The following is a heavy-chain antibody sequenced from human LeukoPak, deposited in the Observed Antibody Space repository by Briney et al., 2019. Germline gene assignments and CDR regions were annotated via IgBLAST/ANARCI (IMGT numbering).Heavy chain of an antibody. V-gene: IGHV2-5*02. D-gene: IGHD2-15*01. Sequence: SGPTLVNPTQTLTLTCNFSGFSISSSGVGVGWIRQLPGRALEWLALIFWDDDKRYSTSLKNRLTNTSDTSKSQVVLTMTNLDPVDAATYYCAHSRRLRDCSGGSCYYFDYWGQGTLVTVSS. CDR1: GFSISSSGVG. CDR3: AHSRRLRDCSGGSCYYFDY. CDR2: IFWDDDK. J-gene: IGHJ4*02.